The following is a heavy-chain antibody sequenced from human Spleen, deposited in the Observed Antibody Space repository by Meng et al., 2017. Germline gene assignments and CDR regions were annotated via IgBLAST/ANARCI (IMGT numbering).Heavy chain of an antibody. CDR1: GFTFNNYA. D-gene: IGHD2-2*01. CDR3: ARDRCRVSTSCYCDY. Sequence: QVQLVESGGGVVQPGRSLRLSCAASGFTFNNYAMHWVRQAPGKGLEWVSVISYDGSSKYYADSVKGRFTISRDTSKNTLYLQMNSLRTEDTAVYYCARDRCRVSTSCYCDYWGQGTLVTVSS. V-gene: IGHV3-30-3*01. J-gene: IGHJ4*02. CDR2: ISYDGSSK.